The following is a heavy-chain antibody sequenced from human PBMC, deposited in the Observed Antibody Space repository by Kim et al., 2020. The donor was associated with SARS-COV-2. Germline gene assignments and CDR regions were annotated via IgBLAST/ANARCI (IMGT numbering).Heavy chain of an antibody. CDR3: CRRGGGLPILAFGIPLYY. CDR1: GWSFSSYY. V-gene: IGHV4-34*12. Sequence: SETLSLTCAVYGWSFSSYYWGWIRQPPGKGLEWRWEIIHSGGTTYNHSLQSRLAITLDTSTNQFSPQLLTATAAATTAVYCCRRGGGLPILAFGIPLYY. CDR2: IIHSGGT. J-gene: IGHJ6*01. D-gene: IGHD3-3*02.